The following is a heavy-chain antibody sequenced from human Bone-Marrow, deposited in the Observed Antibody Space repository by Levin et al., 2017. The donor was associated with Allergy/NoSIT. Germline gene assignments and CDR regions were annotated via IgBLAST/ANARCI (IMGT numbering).Heavy chain of an antibody. Sequence: GGSLRLSCAASGFTFSSYGMHWVRQAPGKGLEWVAVIWYDGSNKYYADSVKGRFTISRDNSKNTLYLQMNSLRAEDTAVYYCARSVHHYYDSSGPNWYFDLWGRGTLVTVSS. CDR3: ARSVHHYYDSSGPNWYFDL. J-gene: IGHJ2*01. D-gene: IGHD3-22*01. V-gene: IGHV3-33*01. CDR2: IWYDGSNK. CDR1: GFTFSSYG.